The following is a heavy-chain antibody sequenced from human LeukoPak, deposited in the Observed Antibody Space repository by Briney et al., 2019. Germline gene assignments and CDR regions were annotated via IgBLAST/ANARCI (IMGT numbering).Heavy chain of an antibody. D-gene: IGHD4-11*01. CDR3: TYSKCGY. V-gene: IGHV3-23*01. J-gene: IGHJ4*02. Sequence: DSVQGRFTISRDNSKNTLYLQMNSLRAEDTAVYYCTYSKCGYWGQGTLVTVSS.